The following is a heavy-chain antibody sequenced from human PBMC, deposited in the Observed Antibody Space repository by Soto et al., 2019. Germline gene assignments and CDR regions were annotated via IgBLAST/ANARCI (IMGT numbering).Heavy chain of an antibody. CDR1: GGTFSSYA. V-gene: IGHV1-69*12. Sequence: QVQLVQSGAEVKKPGSSVKVSCKASGGTFSSYAISWVRQAPGQGLEWMGGIIPIFGTANYARKFQGRVTMTADESTSTAYMELSSLRSEDTAVYYCARDRGNRWLQIGYFDYWGQGTLVTVSS. D-gene: IGHD5-12*01. CDR2: IIPIFGTA. J-gene: IGHJ4*02. CDR3: ARDRGNRWLQIGYFDY.